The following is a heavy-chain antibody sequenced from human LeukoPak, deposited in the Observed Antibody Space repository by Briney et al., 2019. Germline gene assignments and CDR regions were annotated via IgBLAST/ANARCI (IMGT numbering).Heavy chain of an antibody. D-gene: IGHD6-19*01. CDR3: ARLTAVAGTGPYYFDY. J-gene: IGHJ4*02. V-gene: IGHV1-8*01. Sequence: VASVKVSCKASGYTFTSYDINWVRQATGQGLEWMGWMNPNSGNTGYAQKFQGRVTMTRNTSISTVYMELSSLRSEDTAVYYCARLTAVAGTGPYYFDYWGQGTLVTVSS. CDR2: MNPNSGNT. CDR1: GYTFTSYD.